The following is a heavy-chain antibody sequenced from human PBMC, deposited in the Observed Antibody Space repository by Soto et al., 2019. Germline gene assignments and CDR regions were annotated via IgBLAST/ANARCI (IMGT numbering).Heavy chain of an antibody. CDR2: FRTGGDDGTT. CDR1: GFTFSSYS. Sequence: GGSLRLSCAASGFTFSSYSMSWVRQAPGKWLEWVSGFRTGGDDGTTYYADSVKGRFTISRDNSKNTLYLQMNSLRAEDTAVYYCAKGHEAYGGPDNYWGQGXLVTVHS. CDR3: AKGHEAYGGPDNY. V-gene: IGHV3-23*01. D-gene: IGHD2-15*01. J-gene: IGHJ4*02.